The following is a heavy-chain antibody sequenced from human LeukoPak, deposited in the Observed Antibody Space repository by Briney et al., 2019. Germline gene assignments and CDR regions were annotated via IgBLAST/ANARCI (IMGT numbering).Heavy chain of an antibody. CDR3: ASSLIVRGVLDY. V-gene: IGHV1-18*01. CDR2: ISAYNGNT. CDR1: GYTFTSYG. Sequence: GASVKVSCKASGYTFTSYGISWVRQAPGQWLEWMGWISAYNGNTNYAQKLQGRVTMTTDTSTSTAYMELRSLRSDDTAVYYCASSLIVRGVLDYWGQGTLVTVSS. J-gene: IGHJ4*02. D-gene: IGHD3-10*01.